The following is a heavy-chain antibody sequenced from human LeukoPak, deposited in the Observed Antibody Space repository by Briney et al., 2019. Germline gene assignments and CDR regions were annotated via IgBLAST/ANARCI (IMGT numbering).Heavy chain of an antibody. CDR1: GASINSGSNY. Sequence: PSETLSLTCRVSGASINSGSNYWGWIRQPPGKTLEWIGSIYSSGSTYYNPSLKSRVIIMIDTPKNHFSLTLSSVTAADTAVYYCARKKRYGGNFRGAFDIWGQGTMVTVSS. J-gene: IGHJ3*02. CDR2: IYSSGST. CDR3: ARKKRYGGNFRGAFDI. D-gene: IGHD4-23*01. V-gene: IGHV4-39*07.